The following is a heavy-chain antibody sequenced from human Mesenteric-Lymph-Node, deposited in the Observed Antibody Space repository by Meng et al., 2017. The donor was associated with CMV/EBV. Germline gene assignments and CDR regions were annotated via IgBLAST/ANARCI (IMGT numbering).Heavy chain of an antibody. CDR1: GYTFTDFY. J-gene: IGHJ4*02. D-gene: IGHD3-9*01. CDR3: ARDRDTDWYSPFDY. Sequence: VQLVQSGPEVKRPGASVMVSCKASGYTFTDFYIHWVRQAPGQGLEWMGRINPNSGVSNSAQNFQGRVTMTRDTSINTAYMEVNRLNSDDTAMYYCARDRDTDWYSPFDYWGPGTLVTVSS. V-gene: IGHV1-2*06. CDR2: INPNSGVS.